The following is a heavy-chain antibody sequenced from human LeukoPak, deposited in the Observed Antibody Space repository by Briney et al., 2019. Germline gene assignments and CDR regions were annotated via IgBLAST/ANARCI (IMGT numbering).Heavy chain of an antibody. CDR2: FSGRGGST. CDR1: GFTFSSYA. Sequence: TGGSLRLSCAASGFTFSSYAMSWVRQAPGKGLEWVSAFSGRGGSTYYADSVKGRFTISRDNSKNTLYLQMNSLRAEDTAVYYCAREPPSGWHYFDYWGQGTLVTVSS. J-gene: IGHJ4*02. D-gene: IGHD6-19*01. CDR3: AREPPSGWHYFDY. V-gene: IGHV3-23*01.